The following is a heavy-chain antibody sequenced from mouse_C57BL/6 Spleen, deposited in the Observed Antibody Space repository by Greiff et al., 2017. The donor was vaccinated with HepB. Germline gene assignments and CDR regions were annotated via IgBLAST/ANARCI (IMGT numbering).Heavy chain of an antibody. J-gene: IGHJ2*01. D-gene: IGHD2-4*01. CDR1: GFNIKDDY. V-gene: IGHV14-4*01. Sequence: DVQLVESGAELVRPGASVKLSCTASGFNIKDDYMHWVKQRPEQGLEWIGWIDPENGDTEYASKFQGKATITADTSSNTAYLQLSSLTSEDTAFYYCTTKGDYGYFDYWGQGTTLTVSS. CDR3: TTKGDYGYFDY. CDR2: IDPENGDT.